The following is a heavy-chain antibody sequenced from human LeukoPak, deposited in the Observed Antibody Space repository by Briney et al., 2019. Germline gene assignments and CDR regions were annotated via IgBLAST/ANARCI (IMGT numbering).Heavy chain of an antibody. CDR3: AMYGSGSYGYFDY. CDR1: GFTFSSYG. J-gene: IGHJ4*02. V-gene: IGHV3-30*03. CDR2: ISYDGSNK. D-gene: IGHD3-10*01. Sequence: GGSLRLSCAASGFTFSSYGMQWVRQAPGKGLEWVAVISYDGSNKYYADSVKGRFTISRDNSKNTLYLQMNSLRAEDTAVYYCAMYGSGSYGYFDYWGQGTLVTVSS.